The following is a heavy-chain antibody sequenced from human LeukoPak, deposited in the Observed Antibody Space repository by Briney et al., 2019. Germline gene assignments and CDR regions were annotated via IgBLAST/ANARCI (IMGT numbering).Heavy chain of an antibody. D-gene: IGHD3-10*01. CDR2: INHSGST. Sequence: PSETLSLTCAVYGGSFSGYYWSWIRQPPGKGLEWIGEINHSGSTNYNPSLKSRVTTSVDTSKNQFSLKLSSVTAAGTAVYYCASYGSGSSPYYFDYWGQGALVTVSS. CDR1: GGSFSGYY. J-gene: IGHJ4*02. V-gene: IGHV4-34*01. CDR3: ASYGSGSSPYYFDY.